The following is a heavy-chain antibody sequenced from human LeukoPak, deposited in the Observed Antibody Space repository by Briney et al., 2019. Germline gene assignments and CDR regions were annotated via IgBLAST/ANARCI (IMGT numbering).Heavy chain of an antibody. Sequence: PGGSLRLSCAASGCTFSRYGMHWVRQAPGKGLEWVAVISYDGSNKYYADSVKGRSTISRDNSKNTLYLQMNSLRAEDTAVYYCAKFLYLSCTSSWALGYWGQGTLVTVSS. D-gene: IGHD6-13*01. J-gene: IGHJ4*02. CDR2: ISYDGSNK. V-gene: IGHV3-30*18. CDR3: AKFLYLSCTSSWALGY. CDR1: GCTFSRYG.